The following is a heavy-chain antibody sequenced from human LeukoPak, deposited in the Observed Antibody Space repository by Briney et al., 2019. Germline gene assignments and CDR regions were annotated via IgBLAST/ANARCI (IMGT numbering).Heavy chain of an antibody. Sequence: ASVKVSCKASGYTFTSYGISWVRQAPGQGLEWMGWISAYNGNTNYAQKLQGRVTMTTDTSTCTAYMELRSLRSDDTAVYYCARARSYGRGPNWFDPWGQGTLVTVSS. V-gene: IGHV1-18*01. CDR1: GYTFTSYG. J-gene: IGHJ5*02. CDR3: ARARSYGRGPNWFDP. D-gene: IGHD1-26*01. CDR2: ISAYNGNT.